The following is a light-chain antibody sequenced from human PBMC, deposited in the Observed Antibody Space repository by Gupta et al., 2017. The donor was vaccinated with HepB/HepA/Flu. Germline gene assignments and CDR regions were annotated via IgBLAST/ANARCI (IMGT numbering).Light chain of an antibody. J-gene: IGKJ2*01. CDR2: AAS. V-gene: IGKV3-11*01. Sequence: EIVLTQSPATLSLSPGERATLSCRASQSVSSYLAWYQQKPGQAPRLLIYAASNRATGIPARFSGSGYGTDFTLTISSREPEDFAVYYCQQRSNWPPITFGQGTKLEIK. CDR1: QSVSSY. CDR3: QQRSNWPPIT.